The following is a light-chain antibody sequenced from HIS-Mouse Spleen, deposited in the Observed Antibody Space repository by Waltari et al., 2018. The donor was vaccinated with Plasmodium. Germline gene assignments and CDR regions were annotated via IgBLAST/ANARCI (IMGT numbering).Light chain of an antibody. CDR3: KQRSNWLT. Sequence: EIVLTQSPATLSLSPGERATLSCRASQSVSSYLAWYQQKPGQAPRLLIYDASTRATGIPARYSGIGSRTDFTLTISSLEPEEFAVYYCKQRSNWLTFGGGTQVEIK. CDR1: QSVSSY. V-gene: IGKV3-11*01. J-gene: IGKJ4*01. CDR2: DAS.